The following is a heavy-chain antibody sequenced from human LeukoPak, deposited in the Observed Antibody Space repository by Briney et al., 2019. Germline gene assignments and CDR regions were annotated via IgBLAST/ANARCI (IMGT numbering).Heavy chain of an antibody. J-gene: IGHJ4*02. CDR1: GYTFTGYY. CDR2: INPNSGGT. Sequence: GSVQVSCQASGYTFTGYYMHWVRQAPGQGLEWMGWINPNSGGTNYAQKFQGRVTMTRDTSISTAYMELSRLRSDDTAVYYCARDCNDFWSGYYPDSFDYWGQGTLVTVSS. CDR3: ARDCNDFWSGYYPDSFDY. V-gene: IGHV1-2*02. D-gene: IGHD3-3*01.